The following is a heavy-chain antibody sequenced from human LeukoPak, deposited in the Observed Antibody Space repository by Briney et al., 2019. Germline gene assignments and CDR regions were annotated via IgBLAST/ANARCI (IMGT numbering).Heavy chain of an antibody. Sequence: PSETLSLTCTVSGGSISSYYWSWIRQPPGKGLEWIGYIYYSGSTNYNPSLKSRVTISVDTSKNQFSLKLSSVTAADTAVNYCARRYGSSLGGYYYYYMDVWGKGTTVTVSS. D-gene: IGHD3-16*01. CDR1: GGSISSYY. V-gene: IGHV4-59*08. J-gene: IGHJ6*03. CDR2: IYYSGST. CDR3: ARRYGSSLGGYYYYYMDV.